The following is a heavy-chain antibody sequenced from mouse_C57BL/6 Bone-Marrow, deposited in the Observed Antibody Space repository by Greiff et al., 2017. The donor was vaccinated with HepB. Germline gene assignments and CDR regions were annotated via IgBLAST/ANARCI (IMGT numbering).Heavy chain of an antibody. V-gene: IGHV1-55*01. D-gene: IGHD2-3*01. CDR1: GYTFTSYW. CDR2: IYPGSGST. J-gene: IGHJ4*01. Sequence: QVQLQQPGAELVKPGASVKMSCKASGYTFTSYWITWVKQRPGQGLEWIGDIYPGSGSTNYNEKLKSKATLTVDTSSSTAYMQLSSLTSEDSAVYYCASDGYLYYYAMDYWGQGTSVTVSS. CDR3: ASDGYLYYYAMDY.